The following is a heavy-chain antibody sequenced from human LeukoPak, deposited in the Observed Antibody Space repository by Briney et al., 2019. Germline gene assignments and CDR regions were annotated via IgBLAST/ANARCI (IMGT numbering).Heavy chain of an antibody. D-gene: IGHD3-16*01. J-gene: IGHJ4*02. V-gene: IGHV3-21*01. CDR3: AKDRIMITFGGVPTSAFDY. CDR2: ISSTSNYR. CDR1: GFTFSSYS. Sequence: GRSLRLSCAASGFTFSSYSLNWVRQAPGKGLEWVSSISSTSNYRYYADSVKGRFTISRDNAKNSVYLQMNSLRAEDTAVYYCAKDRIMITFGGVPTSAFDYWGQGTLVTVSS.